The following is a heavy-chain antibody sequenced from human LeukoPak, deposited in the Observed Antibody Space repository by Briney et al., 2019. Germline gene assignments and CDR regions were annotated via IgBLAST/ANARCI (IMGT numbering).Heavy chain of an antibody. V-gene: IGHV3-30*02. CDR3: TTDIWQDGGSREYYYFDY. Sequence: GGSLRLSCAASGFIFSSYGMHWVRQAPGKGLEWVTFIRFDGSNTYYSDSVKGRFTISRDNSKNTLYLQMNSLRVEDTAVYYCTTDIWQDGGSREYYYFDYWGQGTLVTVSS. CDR1: GFIFSSYG. D-gene: IGHD1-26*01. J-gene: IGHJ4*02. CDR2: IRFDGSNT.